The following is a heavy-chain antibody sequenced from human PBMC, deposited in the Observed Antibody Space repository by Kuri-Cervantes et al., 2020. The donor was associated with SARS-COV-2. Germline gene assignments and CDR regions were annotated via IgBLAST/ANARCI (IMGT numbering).Heavy chain of an antibody. CDR2: IRYDGSNK. V-gene: IGHV3-30*02. D-gene: IGHD6-13*01. CDR3: ATIAAAGTHPARDNHSYYFDY. CDR1: GFTFSSYG. J-gene: IGHJ4*02. Sequence: GGSLRLSCAASGFTFSSYGMHWVRQAPGKGLEWVAFIRYDGSNKYYADSVKGRFTISRDNSKNTLYLQMNSLRAEDTAVYYCATIAAAGTHPARDNHSYYFDYWGQGTLVTVSS.